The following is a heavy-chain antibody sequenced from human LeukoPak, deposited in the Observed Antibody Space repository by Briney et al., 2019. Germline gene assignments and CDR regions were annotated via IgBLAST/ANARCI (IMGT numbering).Heavy chain of an antibody. D-gene: IGHD3-9*01. J-gene: IGHJ5*02. V-gene: IGHV1-69*06. CDR2: IIPIFGTA. CDR3: AREPWYYDILTGWFDP. Sequence: SVKVSCKASGGTFSSYAISWVRQAPGQGLEWMGGIIPIFGTANYAQKFQGRVTITADKSTSTAYMELSSLRSEDTAVYYCAREPWYYDILTGWFDPWGQGTLVTVSS. CDR1: GGTFSSYA.